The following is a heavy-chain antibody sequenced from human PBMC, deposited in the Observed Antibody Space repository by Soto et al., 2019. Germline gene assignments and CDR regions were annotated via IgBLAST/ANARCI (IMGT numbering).Heavy chain of an antibody. J-gene: IGHJ4*02. CDR1: GGTFSSYT. D-gene: IGHD6-13*01. CDR2: IIPILGIA. V-gene: IGHV1-69*02. Sequence: QVQLVQSGAEVKKPGSSVKVSCKASGGTFSSYTISWVRQAPGQGLEWMGRIIPILGIANYAQKFQGRVTITADKSTSTAYMELSSLGSEDTAVYYCASPGHLCSGSHQDEYYFDYWGQGTLVTVSS. CDR3: ASPGHLCSGSHQDEYYFDY.